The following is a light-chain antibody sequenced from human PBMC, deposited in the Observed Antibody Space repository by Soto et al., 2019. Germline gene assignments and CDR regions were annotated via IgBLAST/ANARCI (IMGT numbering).Light chain of an antibody. CDR2: EFR. Sequence: QSALTQPASVSGSPGQSITISCTGTSSDVGSYNYVSWYQQHPGKAPKLMIYEFRNRPSGVSDRFSGSKSGKTASLTIFVLQAEDEADYYCSSYTTSTTQVFGGGTKLTVL. CDR1: SSDVGSYNY. J-gene: IGLJ2*01. V-gene: IGLV2-14*01. CDR3: SSYTTSTTQV.